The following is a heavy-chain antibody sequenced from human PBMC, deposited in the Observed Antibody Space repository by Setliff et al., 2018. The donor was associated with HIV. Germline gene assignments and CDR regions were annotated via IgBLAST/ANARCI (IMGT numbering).Heavy chain of an antibody. V-gene: IGHV1-8*02. Sequence: ASVKVSCKASGYTFTSYDINWVRQAAGQGLEWMGWMNPPSGNTGYAQKVQGRVTMTRNTSITTAYMELSSLRSEDTAVYYCARGLLSGGYWVDQWGQGTQVTVPQ. D-gene: IGHD2-21*01. CDR2: MNPPSGNT. CDR1: GYTFTSYD. J-gene: IGHJ4*02. CDR3: ARGLLSGGYWVDQ.